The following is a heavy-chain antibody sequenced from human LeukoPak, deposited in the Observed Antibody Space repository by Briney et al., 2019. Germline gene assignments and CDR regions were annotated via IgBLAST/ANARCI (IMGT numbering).Heavy chain of an antibody. CDR3: ARHLADYYDSSGYPLDP. CDR1: GYSFTSYW. J-gene: IGHJ5*02. CDR2: IYPGDSDT. D-gene: IGHD3-22*01. Sequence: GESLKISCKGSGYSFTSYWISWVRQMPGKGLEWMGIIYPGDSDTRYSPSFQGQVTISADKSISTAYLQWSSLKASDTAMYYCARHLADYYDSSGYPLDPWGQGTLVTVSS. V-gene: IGHV5-51*01.